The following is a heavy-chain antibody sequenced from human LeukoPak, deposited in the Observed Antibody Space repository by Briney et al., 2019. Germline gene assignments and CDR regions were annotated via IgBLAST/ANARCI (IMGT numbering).Heavy chain of an antibody. J-gene: IGHJ4*02. Sequence: GGSLRLSCAASGFTFSSYAMSWVRQAPAKGLEWVSAISGSGGSTYYADSVKGRFTISRDNSKNTLYLQMNSLRAEDTAVYYCAKKGGYSVQLWLRYYFDYWGQGTLVTVSS. CDR2: ISGSGGST. D-gene: IGHD5-18*01. V-gene: IGHV3-23*01. CDR3: AKKGGYSVQLWLRYYFDY. CDR1: GFTFSSYA.